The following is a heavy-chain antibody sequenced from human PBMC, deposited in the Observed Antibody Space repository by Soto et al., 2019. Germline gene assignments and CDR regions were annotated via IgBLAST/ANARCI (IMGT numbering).Heavy chain of an antibody. J-gene: IGHJ4*02. CDR2: INAGNGNT. D-gene: IGHD1-26*01. Sequence: QVQLVQSGAEVKKPGASVKVSCKASGYTFTSYAMHWVRQAPGQRLEWMGWINAGNGNTKYSQKFQGRVTITRDTSASTAYMELSSLRSEDTAVYYCASGGGSYYGRRYFVYWGQGTLVTVSS. V-gene: IGHV1-3*01. CDR3: ASGGGSYYGRRYFVY. CDR1: GYTFTSYA.